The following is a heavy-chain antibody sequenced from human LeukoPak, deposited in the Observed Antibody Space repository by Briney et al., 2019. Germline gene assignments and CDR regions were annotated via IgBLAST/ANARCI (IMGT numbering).Heavy chain of an antibody. CDR1: GGSFSGYY. CDR3: ASPRGYSYGYFDY. D-gene: IGHD5-18*01. Sequence: PSETLSLTCTVSGGSFSGYYWSWIRQPPGKGLEWIGEINHSGSTNYNPSLKSRVTISVDTSKNQFSLKLSSVTAADTAVYYCASPRGYSYGYFDYWGQGTLVTVSS. CDR2: INHSGST. J-gene: IGHJ4*02. V-gene: IGHV4-34*01.